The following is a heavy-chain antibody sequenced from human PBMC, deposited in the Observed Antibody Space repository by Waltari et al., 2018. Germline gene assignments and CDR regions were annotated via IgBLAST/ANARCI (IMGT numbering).Heavy chain of an antibody. CDR3: AGLRDNHDGTRLYSSDWIRFDS. CDR1: GNSSSSRHYY. CDR2: SCERGST. J-gene: IGHJ4*02. V-gene: IGHV4-39*01. D-gene: IGHD6-25*01. Sequence: QLQLQESGPRLVKPSETPSPACIVSGNSSSSRHYYAGWIRQAPGMGPGWIGNSCERGSTFYNPSLKSRVTISVYTAKNQLSLGLTSVTAADTAVYFCAGLRDNHDGTRLYSSDWIRFDSWGQGTLVTVSS.